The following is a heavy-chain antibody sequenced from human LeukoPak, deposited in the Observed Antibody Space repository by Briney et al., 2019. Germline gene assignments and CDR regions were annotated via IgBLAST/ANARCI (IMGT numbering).Heavy chain of an antibody. CDR3: ARSLLGWELEDY. Sequence: ASVKVSCKASGSTFIGYYMHWVRQAPGQGREWMGRINPDSGDTNYAQRFHGRVTTTRDTSNSTAYMELSRLRSDDTAVYYCARSLLGWELEDYWGQGTLVTVSS. V-gene: IGHV1-2*06. CDR1: GSTFIGYY. D-gene: IGHD3-10*01. J-gene: IGHJ4*02. CDR2: INPDSGDT.